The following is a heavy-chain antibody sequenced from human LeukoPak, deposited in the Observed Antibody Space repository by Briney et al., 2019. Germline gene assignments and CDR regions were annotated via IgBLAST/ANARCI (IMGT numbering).Heavy chain of an antibody. CDR2: IYYDGST. CDR1: GGAISSIDDY. CDR3: ATLSCSSRYFDY. V-gene: IGHV4-39*01. Sequence: SETLSLTCTVSGGAISSIDDYCGWVRQSPGKGLEWIGSIYYDGSTDYNPSLKSRVTKSVDTSKTQLSLQMTSVTAADTAVYCCATLSCSSRYFDYWGQGTLGTVSP. D-gene: IGHD6-13*01. J-gene: IGHJ4*02.